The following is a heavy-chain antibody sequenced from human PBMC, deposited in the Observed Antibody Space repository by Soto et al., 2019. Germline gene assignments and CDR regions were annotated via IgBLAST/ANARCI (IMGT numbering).Heavy chain of an antibody. J-gene: IGHJ4*02. CDR1: GYTFTGHY. CDR2: IYPKSGGT. V-gene: IGHV1-2*02. D-gene: IGHD4-17*01. CDR3: ARRALTTVTTVGLDS. Sequence: ASVKVSCKASGYTFTGHYIHWLRQVPGQGLEWMGWIYPKSGGTKYAQKFQGRVTMTRDTSISTVYMDLSRLRFDDTAVYYCARRALTTVTTVGLDSWGQGAPVTVSS.